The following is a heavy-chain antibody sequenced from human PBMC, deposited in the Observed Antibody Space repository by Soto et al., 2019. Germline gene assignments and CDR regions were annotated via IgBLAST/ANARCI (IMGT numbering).Heavy chain of an antibody. CDR1: GFTFSSYA. V-gene: IGHV3-30-3*01. D-gene: IGHD4-4*01. Sequence: GGSLRLSCAASGFTFSSYAIHWFRQAPGKGLVWGAVISYDGSNKYYADSVQGRFTISRDNSKNTLYLQMNSLSAEDTAVYYCERDITVTHYYYYGMDVWGQGTTVTVSS. CDR3: ERDITVTHYYYYGMDV. J-gene: IGHJ6*02. CDR2: ISYDGSNK.